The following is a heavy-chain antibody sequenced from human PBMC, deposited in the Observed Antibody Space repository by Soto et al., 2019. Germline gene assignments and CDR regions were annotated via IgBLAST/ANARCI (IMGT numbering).Heavy chain of an antibody. CDR2: IIPIFGTA. J-gene: IGHJ5*02. D-gene: IGHD3-3*01. CDR3: ARDYGDYDFWSGPPNWFDP. Sequence: SVKVSCKASGGTFSSYAISWVRQAPGQGLEWMGGIIPIFGTANYAQKFQGRVAITADESTSTAYMELSSLRSEDTAVYYCARDYGDYDFWSGPPNWFDPWGQGTLVTVSS. V-gene: IGHV1-69*13. CDR1: GGTFSSYA.